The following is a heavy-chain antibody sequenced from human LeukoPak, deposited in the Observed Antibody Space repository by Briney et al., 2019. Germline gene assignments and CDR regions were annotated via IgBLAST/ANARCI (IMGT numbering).Heavy chain of an antibody. CDR2: INWNGGST. CDR1: GFTFDDYG. Sequence: TGGSLRLSCAASGFTFDDYGMSWVRHAPGKGLEWVSGINWNGGSTGYADSVKGRFTISRDNAKNSLYLQMNSLRAEDTAVYYCARIEGSPYDSSGYYYVGWFDPWGQGTLVTVSS. J-gene: IGHJ5*02. V-gene: IGHV3-20*04. CDR3: ARIEGSPYDSSGYYYVGWFDP. D-gene: IGHD3-22*01.